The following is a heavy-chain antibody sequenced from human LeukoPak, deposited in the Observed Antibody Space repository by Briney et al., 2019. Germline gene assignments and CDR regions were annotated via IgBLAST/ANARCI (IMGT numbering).Heavy chain of an antibody. CDR3: TRVGYYDSSGYSYLDY. D-gene: IGHD3-22*01. CDR1: GFTFGDYA. Sequence: GGSLRLSCTASGFTFGDYAMSWVRQAPGKGLEWVGFIRSKAYGGTTEYAASVKGRFTISRDDSKSIAYLQMNSLKTEDTAVYYCTRVGYYDSSGYSYLDYWGQGTLVTVSS. J-gene: IGHJ4*02. V-gene: IGHV3-49*04. CDR2: IRSKAYGGTT.